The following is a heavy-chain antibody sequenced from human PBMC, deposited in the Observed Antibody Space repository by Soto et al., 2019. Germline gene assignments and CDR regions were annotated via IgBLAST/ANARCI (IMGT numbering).Heavy chain of an antibody. V-gene: IGHV3-33*01. J-gene: IGHJ6*02. D-gene: IGHD2-15*01. CDR2: IWYDGSNK. Sequence: QVQLVESGGGVVQPGRSLRLSCAASGFTFSSYGMHWVRQAPGKGLEWVAVIWYDGSNKYYADSVKGRFTISRDNSKNTLYLQMNSLRAEDTAVYYCARVSGGKADYGMDVWGQGTMVTVSS. CDR1: GFTFSSYG. CDR3: ARVSGGKADYGMDV.